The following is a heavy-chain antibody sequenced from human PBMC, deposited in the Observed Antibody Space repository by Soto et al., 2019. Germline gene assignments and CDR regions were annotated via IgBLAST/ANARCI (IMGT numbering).Heavy chain of an antibody. CDR2: ISPMFGAA. J-gene: IGHJ4*02. D-gene: IGHD3-10*01. CDR3: AREVQVHTPAFVY. V-gene: IGHV1-69*19. CDR1: GGTFNTYA. Sequence: QVQLVQSGAKMKKPGSSVKVSCQSSGGTFNTYAMNWVRQAPGQGPEWMGDISPMFGAANYAPKFQGRVTITADESTGTSYMQLSSLTPEDTALYFCAREVQVHTPAFVYWGQGTLVTVSS.